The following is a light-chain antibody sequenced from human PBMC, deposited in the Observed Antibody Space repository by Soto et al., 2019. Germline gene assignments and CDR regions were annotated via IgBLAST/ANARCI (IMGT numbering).Light chain of an antibody. CDR1: SSDVGAYNY. Sequence: QSALTQPRSVSGSPGQSVTISCTGTSSDVGAYNYVSWYQQHPAKAPNLMIYDVSKRPSGVPDRFSGSKSGNTASLTISGLQAGDEGDYYCCSYTNSAYVFGTGTKVTVL. CDR3: CSYTNSAYV. CDR2: DVS. J-gene: IGLJ1*01. V-gene: IGLV2-11*01.